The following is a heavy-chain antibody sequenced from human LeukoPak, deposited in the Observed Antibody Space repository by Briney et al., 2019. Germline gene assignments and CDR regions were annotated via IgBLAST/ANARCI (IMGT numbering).Heavy chain of an antibody. CDR3: ARVFRSRYRAP. J-gene: IGHJ5*02. D-gene: IGHD6-13*01. Sequence: SVKVSCKASGGTFSSYAISWVRQAPGQGLEWMGGIIPIFGTANYAQRFQGRVTITTDESTSTAYMERSSLRSEDTAVYYCARVFRSRYRAPWGQGTLVTVSS. V-gene: IGHV1-69*05. CDR2: IIPIFGTA. CDR1: GGTFSSYA.